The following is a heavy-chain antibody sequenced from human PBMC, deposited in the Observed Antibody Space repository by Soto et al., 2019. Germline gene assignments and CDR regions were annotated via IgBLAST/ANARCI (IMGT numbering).Heavy chain of an antibody. Sequence: ASVKVSCKASGYTFTSYYMHWVRQAPGQGLEWMGIINPSGGSTSYAQKFQGRVTMTRDTSTSTVYMELSSLRSEDTAVYYCAREAAAGRVYYYGMDVWGQGPTVTVPS. V-gene: IGHV1-46*01. CDR2: INPSGGST. J-gene: IGHJ6*02. CDR1: GYTFTSYY. D-gene: IGHD6-13*01. CDR3: AREAAAGRVYYYGMDV.